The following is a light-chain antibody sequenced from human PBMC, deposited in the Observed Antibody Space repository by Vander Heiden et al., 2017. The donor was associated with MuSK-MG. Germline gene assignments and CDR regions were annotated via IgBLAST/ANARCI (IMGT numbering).Light chain of an antibody. CDR1: QSISSY. CDR3: QHSFSAPPMYT. J-gene: IGKJ2*01. CDR2: AAS. Sequence: DIQMTQSPSSLSASIGDRVTITCRASQSISSYLNWYQQKPGKAPNLLIYAASSLQSGVPSRFSGSGSGTDFTLTISSLQPEDFATYDCQHSFSAPPMYTFGQGTKLEI. V-gene: IGKV1-39*01.